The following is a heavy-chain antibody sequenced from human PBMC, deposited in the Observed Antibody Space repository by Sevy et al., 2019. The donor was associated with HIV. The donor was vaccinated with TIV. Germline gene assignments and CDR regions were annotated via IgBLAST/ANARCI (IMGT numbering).Heavy chain of an antibody. J-gene: IGHJ4*02. CDR2: ISYDGSNK. CDR3: AKDGIKAYYSSGFTPKAHFDY. Sequence: GGSLRLSCAASGFTFSSYVMHWVRQAPGKGLEWVAAISYDGSNKYYADSVKGRFTISRDNSKNTLYLQMNSLRAEDTAVYYWAKDGIKAYYSSGFTPKAHFDYWGQGTLVTVSS. CDR1: GFTFSSYV. D-gene: IGHD3-22*01. V-gene: IGHV3-30*18.